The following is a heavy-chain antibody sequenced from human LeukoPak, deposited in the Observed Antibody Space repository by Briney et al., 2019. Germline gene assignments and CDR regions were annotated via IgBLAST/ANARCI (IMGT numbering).Heavy chain of an antibody. D-gene: IGHD3-22*01. CDR2: IIPIFGTA. V-gene: IGHV1-69*05. CDR1: GGTFSSYA. J-gene: IGHJ4*02. CDR3: ARGGRYYDSTGYYRFDY. Sequence: SVKVSCKASGGTFSSYAISWVRQAPGQGLEWVGGIIPIFGTANYAQKFQGRVTITTDESTSTAYMELSSLRSEDTAVYYCARGGRYYDSTGYYRFDYWGQGTLVTVSS.